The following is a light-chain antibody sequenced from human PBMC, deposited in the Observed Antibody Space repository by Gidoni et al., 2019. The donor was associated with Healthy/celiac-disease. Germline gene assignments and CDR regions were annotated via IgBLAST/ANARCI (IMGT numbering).Light chain of an antibody. CDR1: QDISNY. V-gene: IGKV1-33*01. CDR3: QQYDNLVFT. Sequence: DIQMPPSPSSLSASVGDRVTITCQASQDISNYLNWYQQKPGKAPKLLIYDASNLETGVPSRFSGSGSGTDFTFTISSLQPEDIATYYCQQYDNLVFTFGPGTKVDIK. CDR2: DAS. J-gene: IGKJ3*01.